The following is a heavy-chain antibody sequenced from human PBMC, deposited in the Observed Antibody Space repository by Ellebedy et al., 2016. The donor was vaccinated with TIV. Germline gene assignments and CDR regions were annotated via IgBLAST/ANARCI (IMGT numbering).Heavy chain of an antibody. D-gene: IGHD1-14*01. J-gene: IGHJ4*02. Sequence: GESLKISCAASGFTFSSYWMHWVRQAPGKELVWVSRISTDGSSTMYADSVKGRFTISRDNAKNTLYLQMNSLRAEDTAVYYCARGRTTGIWGQGTLVTVSS. CDR1: GFTFSSYW. CDR2: ISTDGSST. V-gene: IGHV3-74*03. CDR3: ARGRTTGI.